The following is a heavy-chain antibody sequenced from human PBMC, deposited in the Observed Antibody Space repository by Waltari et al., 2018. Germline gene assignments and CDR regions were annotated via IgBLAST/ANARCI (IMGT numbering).Heavy chain of an antibody. D-gene: IGHD6-13*01. J-gene: IGHJ6*02. CDR1: GFTYSNHW. CDR3: ARLAPKTYRSPVPGRDYYYGLDV. CDR2: INGDGSTS. V-gene: IGHV3-74*01. Sequence: EEQLVESGGGLVQPGDSLRLSCEASGFTYSNHWMHWVRQDPGTGLVWVSRINGDGSTSNYADSVKGRFTISRDNTKKTLYLQMKRLRVEDTAVYYCARLAPKTYRSPVPGRDYYYGLDVWGQGTTVTVSS.